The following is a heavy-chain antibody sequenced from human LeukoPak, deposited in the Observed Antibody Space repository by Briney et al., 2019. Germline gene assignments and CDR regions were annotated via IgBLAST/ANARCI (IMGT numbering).Heavy chain of an antibody. CDR3: ARAKSVMFPDY. V-gene: IGHV1-69*13. J-gene: IGHJ4*02. CDR2: IIPIFGTA. Sequence: SVKVSCKASGGTFSRYAMSWVRQAPGQGLEWMGGIIPIFGTASFAQKFQGRVTITADESTGTAYMELSSLRSEDTAVYYCARAKSVMFPDYWGQGTLVTVSS. CDR1: GGTFSRYA. D-gene: IGHD2-8*01.